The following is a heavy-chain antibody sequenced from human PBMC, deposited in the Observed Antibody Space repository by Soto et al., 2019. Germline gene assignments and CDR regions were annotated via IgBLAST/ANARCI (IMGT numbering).Heavy chain of an antibody. CDR3: AADYCSGGSCYSFPNWFDP. D-gene: IGHD2-15*01. Sequence: SVKVSCKASGFTFTSSAMQWVRQARGQRLEWIGWIVVGSGNTNYAQKFQERVTITRDMSTSTAYMELSSLRSEDTAVYYCAADYCSGGSCYSFPNWFDPWGQGTLVTVSS. CDR2: IVVGSGNT. J-gene: IGHJ5*02. V-gene: IGHV1-58*02. CDR1: GFTFTSSA.